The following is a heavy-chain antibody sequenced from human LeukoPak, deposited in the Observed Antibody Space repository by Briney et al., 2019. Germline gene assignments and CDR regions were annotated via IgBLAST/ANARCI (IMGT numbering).Heavy chain of an antibody. CDR1: GGTFGSYA. D-gene: IGHD7-27*01. CDR3: ARSNSTGDPFDY. J-gene: IGHJ4*02. CDR2: IIPIFGTA. V-gene: IGHV1-69*05. Sequence: SVKVSCKASGGTFGSYAISWVRQAPGQGLEWMGRIIPIFGTANYAQKFQGRVTITTDESTSTAYMELSSLRSEDTAVYYCARSNSTGDPFDYWGQGTLVTVSS.